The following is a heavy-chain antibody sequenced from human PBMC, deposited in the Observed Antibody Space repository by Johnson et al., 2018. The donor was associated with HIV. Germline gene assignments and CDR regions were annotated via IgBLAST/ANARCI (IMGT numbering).Heavy chain of an antibody. J-gene: IGHJ3*02. CDR1: GFTFSSYA. V-gene: IGHV3-20*04. D-gene: IGHD4-23*01. CDR3: ARVSDDYGGNPAAWGAFDI. CDR2: INWNGGTT. Sequence: VQLVESGGGLVQPGGSLRLSCAASGFTFSSYAMSWVRQAPGKGLEWVSAINWNGGTTDYADSVKGRFTISRYNAKNSLFLQMNSLRAEDTALYYCARVSDDYGGNPAAWGAFDIWGQGTMVTVSS.